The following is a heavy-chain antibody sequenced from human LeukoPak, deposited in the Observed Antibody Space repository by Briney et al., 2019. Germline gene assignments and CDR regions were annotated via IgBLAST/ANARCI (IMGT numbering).Heavy chain of an antibody. CDR2: ISGSGGST. CDR1: GFTFDDYG. Sequence: GGSLRLSCAASGFTFDDYGMSWVRQAPGKGLEWVSAISGSGGSTYYADSVKGRFTISRDNSKNTLHLQMNSLRAEDTAVYYCAKGLGIAVIVSEFDIWGQGTMVTVSS. J-gene: IGHJ3*02. V-gene: IGHV3-23*01. D-gene: IGHD6-19*01. CDR3: AKGLGIAVIVSEFDI.